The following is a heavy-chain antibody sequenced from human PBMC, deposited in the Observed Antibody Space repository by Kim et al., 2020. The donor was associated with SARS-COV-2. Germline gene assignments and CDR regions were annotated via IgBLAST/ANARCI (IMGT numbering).Heavy chain of an antibody. Sequence: YTPPLKSRVTISVDKSKNQYSLKLSSVTAADAAGYYCVGVRVGLMGGVDYWGEGALVTVSS. CDR3: VGVRVGLMGGVDY. V-gene: IGHV4-4*02. J-gene: IGHJ4*02. D-gene: IGHD1-26*01.